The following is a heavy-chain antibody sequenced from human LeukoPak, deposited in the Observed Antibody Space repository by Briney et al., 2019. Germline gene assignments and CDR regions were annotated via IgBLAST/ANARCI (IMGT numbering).Heavy chain of an antibody. Sequence: PGGSLTLSCAASGFTFSSYAMSWVRQAPGKGLEWVSAISGSGGSTYYADSVKGRFTISRDNSKNTLYLQMNSLRAEDTAVYYCAKGQPLIIQLNPGDDAFDIWGQGTMVTVSS. J-gene: IGHJ3*02. CDR2: ISGSGGST. CDR3: AKGQPLIIQLNPGDDAFDI. CDR1: GFTFSSYA. D-gene: IGHD5-18*01. V-gene: IGHV3-23*01.